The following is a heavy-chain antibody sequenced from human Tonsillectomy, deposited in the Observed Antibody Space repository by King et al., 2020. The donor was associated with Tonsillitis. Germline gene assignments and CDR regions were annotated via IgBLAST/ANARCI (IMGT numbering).Heavy chain of an antibody. CDR1: GFTLSSYA. J-gene: IGHJ6*02. CDR3: AKDSYDFWGGYYYYGMDV. D-gene: IGHD3-3*01. Sequence: VQLVESGGGLVQPGGSLRLSCAASGFTLSSYAMSWVRQAPGKGLEWVSAISGSGGSTYYADSVKGRFTISRDNSKKTLYLQMNSLRAEDTAVYYCAKDSYDFWGGYYYYGMDVWGQGTTVTVSS. CDR2: ISGSGGST. V-gene: IGHV3-23*04.